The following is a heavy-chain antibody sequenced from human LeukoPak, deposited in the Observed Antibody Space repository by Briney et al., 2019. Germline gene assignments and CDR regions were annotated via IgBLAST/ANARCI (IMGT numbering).Heavy chain of an antibody. Sequence: GGSLRLSCAASGFTFSSYGMHWVRQAPGKGLEWVAVISYDGSNKYYADSGKGRFTISRDNSKNTLYLQMKSLRAEGTAVYYCAKLGGYCSSTSCFDFDYWGQGTLVTVSS. V-gene: IGHV3-30*18. CDR2: ISYDGSNK. CDR1: GFTFSSYG. J-gene: IGHJ4*02. D-gene: IGHD2-2*01. CDR3: AKLGGYCSSTSCFDFDY.